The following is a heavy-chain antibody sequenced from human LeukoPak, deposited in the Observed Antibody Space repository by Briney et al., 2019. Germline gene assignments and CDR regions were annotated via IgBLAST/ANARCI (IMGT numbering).Heavy chain of an antibody. CDR2: ISSSSSYI. CDR1: GFTFSSYS. Sequence: GGSLRLSCAASGFTFSSYSMNWVRQAPGKGLEWVSSISSSSSYIYYADSVKGRFTISRDNAKNSLYLQMNSLRAEDTAVYYCARDRLMSRGAFDIWGQGTMVTVSS. D-gene: IGHD3-16*01. CDR3: ARDRLMSRGAFDI. V-gene: IGHV3-21*01. J-gene: IGHJ3*02.